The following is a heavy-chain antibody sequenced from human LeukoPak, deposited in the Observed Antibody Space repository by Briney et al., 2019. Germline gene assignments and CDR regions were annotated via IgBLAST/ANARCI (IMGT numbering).Heavy chain of an antibody. CDR1: GYTFTGYY. D-gene: IGHD3-3*01. J-gene: IGHJ4*02. Sequence: ASVKVSCKASGYTFTGYYMHWVRQAPGQGLEWMGWINPNSGGTNCAQKFQGRVTMTRDTSISTAYMELSRLRSDDTAVYYCARDNTYYDFWSGYYILYYFDYWGQGTLVTVSS. CDR3: ARDNTYYDFWSGYYILYYFDY. CDR2: INPNSGGT. V-gene: IGHV1-2*02.